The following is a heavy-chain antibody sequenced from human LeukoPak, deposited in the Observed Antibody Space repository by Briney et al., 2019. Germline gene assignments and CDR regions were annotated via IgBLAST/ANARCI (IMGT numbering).Heavy chain of an antibody. CDR1: GYTFTSYG. V-gene: IGHV1-18*01. J-gene: IGHJ5*02. Sequence: GASVKVSCKASGYTFTSYGIGWVRQAPGQGLEWMGWISAYNGNTNYAQKLQGRVTMTTDTSTSTAYMELRSLRSDDTAVYYCARVFGDSSGYYGWFDPWGQGTLVTVSS. CDR3: ARVFGDSSGYYGWFDP. D-gene: IGHD3-22*01. CDR2: ISAYNGNT.